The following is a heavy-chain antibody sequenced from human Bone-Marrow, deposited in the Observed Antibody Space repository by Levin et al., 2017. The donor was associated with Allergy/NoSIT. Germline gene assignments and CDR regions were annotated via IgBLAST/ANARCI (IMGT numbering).Heavy chain of an antibody. CDR3: ARALPGRETIGYPLEN. D-gene: IGHD5-12*01. CDR1: GASISNNNW. V-gene: IGHV4-4*02. Sequence: NASETLSLTCSVSGASISNNNWWSWVRRPPGKGLEWIGEIYESGSSNYNPSLKSRVAMSVDKSNNHFSLNLRSVTVADTAVYYCARALPGRETIGYPLENWGQGIMVTVSS. CDR2: IYESGSS. J-gene: IGHJ4*02.